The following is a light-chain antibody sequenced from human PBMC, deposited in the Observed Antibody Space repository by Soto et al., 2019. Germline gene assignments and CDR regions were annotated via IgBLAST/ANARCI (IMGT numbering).Light chain of an antibody. CDR2: STS. CDR1: SGAVTSGYY. V-gene: IGLV7-43*01. J-gene: IGLJ3*02. CDR3: LLFYRDAWV. Sequence: QAVVTQEPSLTVSPGGTVTLTCASSSGAVTSGYYANWFQQKPGQAPRALISSTSNKHSWTPARFSGSLLGGKAALTLSGLQPDDEAESYCLLFYRDAWVFGGGTKLTVL.